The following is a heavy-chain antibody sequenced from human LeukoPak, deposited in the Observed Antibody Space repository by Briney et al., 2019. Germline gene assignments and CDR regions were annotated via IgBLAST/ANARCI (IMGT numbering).Heavy chain of an antibody. CDR2: ISAYNGNT. V-gene: IGHV1-18*04. D-gene: IGHD3-10*01. CDR3: ARESGDKEGEANIPFMVRGVISYYFDY. J-gene: IGHJ4*02. Sequence: ASVKVSCKASGYTFTSYGISWVRQAPGQGLEWMGRISAYNGNTNYAQKLQGRVTMTTDTSTSTAYMELRSLRSDDTAVYYCARESGDKEGEANIPFMVRGVISYYFDYWGQGTLVTVSS. CDR1: GYTFTSYG.